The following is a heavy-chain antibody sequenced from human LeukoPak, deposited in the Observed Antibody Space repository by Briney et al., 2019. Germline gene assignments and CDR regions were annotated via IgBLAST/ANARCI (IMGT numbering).Heavy chain of an antibody. J-gene: IGHJ6*03. Sequence: GGSLRLSCAASGLTFSSYSMNWVRQAPGKGLEWVSSISSSSSYIYYADSVKGRFTISRDNAKNSLYLQMNSLRAEDTAVYYCARARSSWYRYYYYYMDVWGKGTTVTVSS. V-gene: IGHV3-21*01. D-gene: IGHD6-13*01. CDR1: GLTFSSYS. CDR3: ARARSSWYRYYYYYMDV. CDR2: ISSSSSYI.